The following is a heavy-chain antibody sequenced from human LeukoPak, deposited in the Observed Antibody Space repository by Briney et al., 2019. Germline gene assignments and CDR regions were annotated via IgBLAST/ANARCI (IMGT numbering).Heavy chain of an antibody. CDR2: INHSGST. Sequence: SETLSLTCAVYGGSFSGYYWSWIRQPPGKGLEWIGEINHSGSTNYNPSLKSRVTISVDTSKNQFSLKLSSVTAADTAVYYCARGALEWLLVRVNWFDPWGQGTLVTVSS. V-gene: IGHV4-34*01. J-gene: IGHJ5*02. CDR1: GGSFSGYY. CDR3: ARGALEWLLVRVNWFDP. D-gene: IGHD3-3*01.